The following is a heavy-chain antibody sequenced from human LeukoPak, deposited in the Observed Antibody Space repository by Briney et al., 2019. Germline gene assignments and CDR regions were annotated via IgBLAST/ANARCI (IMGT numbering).Heavy chain of an antibody. CDR3: ARDSGTTGEVKFDP. V-gene: IGHV4-4*07. CDR1: GGSIRSYY. J-gene: IGHJ5*02. Sequence: PSETLSLTCTVSGGSIRSYYWSWIRQPAGKGLEWIGRIYASGTITYNPSLESRVSTSVDTSKNQFSLNLSSVTAADTALYYCARDSGTTGEVKFDPWGQGTLVTVSS. D-gene: IGHD3-10*01. CDR2: IYASGTI.